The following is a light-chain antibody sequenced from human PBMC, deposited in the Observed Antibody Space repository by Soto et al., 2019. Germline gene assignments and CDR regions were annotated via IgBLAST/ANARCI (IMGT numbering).Light chain of an antibody. V-gene: IGKV3-15*01. CDR2: GAS. J-gene: IGKJ1*01. CDR1: QRVSSN. CDR3: QQYSNWPPWT. Sequence: EIVMTQSPATLSVSPGERATLSCRASQRVSSNLAWYQQKPGQAPRLLIYGASTRATGIPARFSGSGSETEFTLTISSLQSEDFAVYYCQQYSNWPPWTFGQGTKVEIK.